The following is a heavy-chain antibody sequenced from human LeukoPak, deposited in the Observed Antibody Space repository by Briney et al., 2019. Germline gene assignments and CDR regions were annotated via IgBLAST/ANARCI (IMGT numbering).Heavy chain of an antibody. CDR1: GFTFSDYY. CDR2: ISSSGSTK. Sequence: GGSLRLSCAASGFTFSDYYMSWIRQAPGKGLEWVSYISSSGSTKYYTDSVKGRFPISRDNAKNSLYLQMNSLRAEDTAVYYCARHGASYDYFDFWGQGTLVTVSS. D-gene: IGHD2-2*01. CDR3: ARHGASYDYFDF. J-gene: IGHJ4*02. V-gene: IGHV3-11*01.